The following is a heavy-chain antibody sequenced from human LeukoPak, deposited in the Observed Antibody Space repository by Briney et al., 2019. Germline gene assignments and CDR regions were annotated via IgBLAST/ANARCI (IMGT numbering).Heavy chain of an antibody. CDR2: IYYSGST. V-gene: IGHV4-39*01. Sequence: SETLSLTCTVSGGSISSSSYYWGWIRQPPGKGLEWIGSIYYSGSTHYNPSLKSRVTISVDTSKNQFSLKLSSVTAADTAVYYCATPASGDYWGQGTLVTVSS. CDR1: GGSISSSSYY. CDR3: ATPASGDY. D-gene: IGHD2-2*01. J-gene: IGHJ4*02.